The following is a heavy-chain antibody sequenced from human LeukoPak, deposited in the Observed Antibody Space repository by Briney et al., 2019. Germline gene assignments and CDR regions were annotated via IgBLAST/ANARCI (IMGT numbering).Heavy chain of an antibody. D-gene: IGHD3-22*01. CDR3: ARDGIWEYYDSSGYYGNWFDP. J-gene: IGHJ5*02. CDR2: INPSGGST. CDR1: GGTFSSYA. Sequence: ASVKVSCTASGGTFSSYAISWVRQAPGQGLEWMGIINPSGGSTSYAQKFQGRVTMTRDTSTSTVYMELSSLRSEDTAVYYCARDGIWEYYDSSGYYGNWFDPWGQGTLVTVSS. V-gene: IGHV1-46*01.